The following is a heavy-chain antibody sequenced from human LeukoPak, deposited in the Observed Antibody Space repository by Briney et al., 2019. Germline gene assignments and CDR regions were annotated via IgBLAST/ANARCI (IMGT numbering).Heavy chain of an antibody. CDR3: VRDGSGYDY. J-gene: IGHJ4*02. CDR1: RFTFSNYW. Sequence: GGSLRLSCAASRFTFSNYWMSWVRQPPGKGLEWVANINQGGSEKYYLNSVKGRFTISRDNAKNSLYLQMNSRRADDTAIYYCVRDGSGYDYWGQGTLVTVSS. D-gene: IGHD6-19*01. V-gene: IGHV3-7*05. CDR2: INQGGSEK.